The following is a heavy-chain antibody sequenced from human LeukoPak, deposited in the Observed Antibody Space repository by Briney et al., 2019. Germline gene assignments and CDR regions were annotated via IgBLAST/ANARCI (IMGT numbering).Heavy chain of an antibody. Sequence: SETMSLTCTVSGGSLISYYWSWNRQPPGKGLEWIGYTYYSGSTNYNPSLKSRVTISVDTSKNQFSLNLSSVTAADTAVYYCARALGISSRITGGLVGYWGQGTLVTVSS. CDR3: ARALGISSRITGGLVGY. CDR1: GGSLISYY. J-gene: IGHJ4*02. D-gene: IGHD5/OR15-5a*01. V-gene: IGHV4-59*08. CDR2: TYYSGST.